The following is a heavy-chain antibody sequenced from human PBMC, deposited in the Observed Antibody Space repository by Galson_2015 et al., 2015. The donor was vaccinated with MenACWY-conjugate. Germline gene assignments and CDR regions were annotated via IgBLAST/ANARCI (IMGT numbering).Heavy chain of an antibody. D-gene: IGHD1-1*01. CDR2: LCGDGSGK. CDR1: GFTFSDYC. CDR3: GRIGTPYNFGAS. V-gene: IGHV3-74*01. J-gene: IGHJ5*02. Sequence: SLRLSCAASGFTFSDYCMHWVRQAPGKGLVWVSRLCGDGSGKTYAGSVKGRFTISMDNAKTTLYLQMNSLRAEDTAMYYCGRIGTPYNFGASWGQGTLVTVSS.